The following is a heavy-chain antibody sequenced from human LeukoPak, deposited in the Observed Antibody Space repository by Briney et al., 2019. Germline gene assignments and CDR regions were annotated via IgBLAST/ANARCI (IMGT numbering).Heavy chain of an antibody. D-gene: IGHD2-2*01. CDR1: GFTFSSYA. V-gene: IGHV3-30-3*01. Sequence: GRSLRLSCAASGFTFSSYAMHWVRQAPGKGLEWVAVISYDGSNKYYADSVKGRFTISRDNSKNTLYLQMNSLRAEDTAVYYCARLGRVPAANHAFDIWGQGTMVTVSS. J-gene: IGHJ3*02. CDR3: ARLGRVPAANHAFDI. CDR2: ISYDGSNK.